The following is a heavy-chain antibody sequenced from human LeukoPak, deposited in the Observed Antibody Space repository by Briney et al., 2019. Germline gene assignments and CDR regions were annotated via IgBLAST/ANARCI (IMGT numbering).Heavy chain of an antibody. Sequence: SETLSLTCTVSGGSIRGYFWTWIRQPPGKGLEWIGYIYYSGSTNYNPSLKSRVTIAVDTSRNQFSLRLSSVTAADTAVYYCAMAYSSSWYYFDYWGQGTLVTVSS. CDR3: AMAYSSSWYYFDY. J-gene: IGHJ4*02. D-gene: IGHD6-13*01. CDR1: GGSIRGYF. CDR2: IYYSGST. V-gene: IGHV4-59*01.